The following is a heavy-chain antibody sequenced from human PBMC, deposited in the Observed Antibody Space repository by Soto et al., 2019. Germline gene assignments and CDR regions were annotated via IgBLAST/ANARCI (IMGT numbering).Heavy chain of an antibody. CDR3: LRQLRNYYDSSGYPDAFDI. V-gene: IGHV5-51*01. Sequence: GESLKISCKGSGYSFTSYWIGWVRQMPGKGLEWMGIIYPGDSDTRYSPSFQGQVTISADKSISTAYLQWSSLKASDTAMYFCLRQLRNYYDSSGYPDAFDIWGQGTMVTVSS. CDR2: IYPGDSDT. J-gene: IGHJ3*02. D-gene: IGHD3-22*01. CDR1: GYSFTSYW.